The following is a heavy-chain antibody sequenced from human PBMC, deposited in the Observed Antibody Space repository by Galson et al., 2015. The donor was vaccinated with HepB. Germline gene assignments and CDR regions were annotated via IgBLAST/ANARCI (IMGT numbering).Heavy chain of an antibody. Sequence: SVKVSCKASGYSFSSYGLSWIRQAPGPGLEWMGWFSGYDSSTNYAQKFQGRVTMTADASTGTAYLELTNLRSDDTAVYYCARDSRLELRLNNYFSYGMDVWGQGSAVTVSS. D-gene: IGHD1-1*01. CDR3: ARDSRLELRLNNYFSYGMDV. CDR1: GYSFSSYG. J-gene: IGHJ6*02. CDR2: FSGYDSST. V-gene: IGHV1-18*01.